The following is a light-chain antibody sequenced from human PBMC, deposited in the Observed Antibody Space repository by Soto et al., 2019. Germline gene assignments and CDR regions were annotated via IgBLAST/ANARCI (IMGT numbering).Light chain of an antibody. CDR1: QSVDRY. Sequence: EVVLTQSPDTLSLSPGETATLSCRASQSVDRYVAWYQQKVGQAPRLLIYDASNRATDIPARFSGSGSGTDFTLTISSLEPEDFAVYYCQQRNSWPLTFGGGTKVEIK. V-gene: IGKV3-11*01. CDR2: DAS. J-gene: IGKJ4*01. CDR3: QQRNSWPLT.